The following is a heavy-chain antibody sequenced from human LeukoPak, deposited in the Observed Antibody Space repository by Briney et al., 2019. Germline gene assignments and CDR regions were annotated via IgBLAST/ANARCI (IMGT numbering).Heavy chain of an antibody. D-gene: IGHD1-26*01. V-gene: IGHV1-46*01. CDR1: GYTFTNYY. CDR2: INPSGGST. Sequence: ASVKVSCKASGYTFTNYYMHWVRQAPGQGLEWMGIINPSGGSTSYAQKFQGRVTMTRDTSTSTVYMELSSLRSEDTAVYYCARDRFLSGSYFDYYYGMDVWGQGTTVTVSS. J-gene: IGHJ6*02. CDR3: ARDRFLSGSYFDYYYGMDV.